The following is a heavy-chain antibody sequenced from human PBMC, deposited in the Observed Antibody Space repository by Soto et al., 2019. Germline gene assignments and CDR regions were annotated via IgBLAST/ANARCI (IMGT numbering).Heavy chain of an antibody. V-gene: IGHV1-8*01. CDR2: MNPNSGNT. Sequence: QVQLVQSGAEVKKPGASVKVSCKASRYTFTSYDINWVRQATGQGLEWMGWMNPNSGNTGYAQKFKGRVTMTRNTSIRTAYMELRSLRSENTAVYYCARTLYGDNVDYWGQGTLVTVSS. J-gene: IGHJ4*02. CDR1: RYTFTSYD. D-gene: IGHD4-17*01. CDR3: ARTLYGDNVDY.